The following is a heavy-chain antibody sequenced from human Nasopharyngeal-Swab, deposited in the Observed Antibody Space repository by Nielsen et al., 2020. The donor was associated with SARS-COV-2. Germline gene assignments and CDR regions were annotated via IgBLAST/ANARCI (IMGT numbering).Heavy chain of an antibody. D-gene: IGHD1-1*01. V-gene: IGHV5-51*01. Sequence: KVSCKGSGYSFINYWIGWVRQMPGKGLEWVGIIYPGESDTRYSPSFQGQVTISADKSISTAYLQWSSLKASDTAMYYCARRNDWVGDYWGQGTLVTVSS. CDR3: ARRNDWVGDY. J-gene: IGHJ4*02. CDR1: GYSFINYW. CDR2: IYPGESDT.